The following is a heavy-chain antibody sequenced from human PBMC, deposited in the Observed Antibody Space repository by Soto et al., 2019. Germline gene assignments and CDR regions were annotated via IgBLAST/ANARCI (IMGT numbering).Heavy chain of an antibody. Sequence: PSQTLSLPCAISGDSVSSNSAAWNWIRQYPSRGLEWRGRTYYRSKWHNDYAVSVKSRIIINTDTSKNQFSLQLNSVTPEDTAVYYCARDKGSIVGATMFDYWGQGTRATGSA. D-gene: IGHD1-26*01. J-gene: IGHJ4*02. CDR3: ARDKGSIVGATMFDY. V-gene: IGHV6-1*01. CDR1: GDSVSSNSAA. CDR2: TYYRSKWHN.